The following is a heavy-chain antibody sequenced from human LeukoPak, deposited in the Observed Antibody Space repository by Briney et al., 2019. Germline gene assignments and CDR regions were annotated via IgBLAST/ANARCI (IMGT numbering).Heavy chain of an antibody. Sequence: ASVKVSCKASGNTFTGYFMHWVRQAPGQGLEWMGWINLKSGGTNYAQKFQGRVTMTRDTSISTAYMELSRLRSDDTAVYYCARDLVGNYAGFDFWGQGTLVTVSS. CDR1: GNTFTGYF. J-gene: IGHJ4*02. CDR3: ARDLVGNYAGFDF. V-gene: IGHV1-2*02. D-gene: IGHD4-11*01. CDR2: INLKSGGT.